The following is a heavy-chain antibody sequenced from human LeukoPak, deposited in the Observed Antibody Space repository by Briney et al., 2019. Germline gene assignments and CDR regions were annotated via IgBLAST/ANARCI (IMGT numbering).Heavy chain of an antibody. CDR3: ARAGEYYDILTGYYSGGFFDY. Sequence: GGSLRLSCAVTGFTFSNHWMAWVRQTPGKGLEWVANIKQDGSERHYLDSVEGRFTISRDNAHNSLYLQMNSLRAEDTAVYYCARAGEYYDILTGYYSGGFFDYWGQGTLVTVSS. D-gene: IGHD3-9*01. CDR1: GFTFSNHW. CDR2: IKQDGSER. J-gene: IGHJ4*02. V-gene: IGHV3-7*01.